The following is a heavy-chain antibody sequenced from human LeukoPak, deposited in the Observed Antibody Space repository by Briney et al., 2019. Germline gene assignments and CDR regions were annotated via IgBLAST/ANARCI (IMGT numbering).Heavy chain of an antibody. CDR1: GYTFTGYY. V-gene: IGHV1-2*02. J-gene: IGHJ3*02. Sequence: ASVKVSCKASGYTFTGYYMHWVRQAPGQGLEWMGWINLNSGGTNYAQKFQGRVTMTRDTSISTAYMELSRLRSDDTAVYYCARQTTYSPWGAFDIWGQGTMVTVSS. D-gene: IGHD4-17*01. CDR3: ARQTTYSPWGAFDI. CDR2: INLNSGGT.